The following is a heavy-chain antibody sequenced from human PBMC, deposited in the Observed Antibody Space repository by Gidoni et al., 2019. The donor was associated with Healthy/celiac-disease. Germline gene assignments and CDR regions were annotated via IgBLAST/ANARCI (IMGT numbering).Heavy chain of an antibody. V-gene: IGHV5-51*01. J-gene: IGHJ3*02. D-gene: IGHD4-17*01. Sequence: EVQLVQSGAEVTKPGESLKISCKGSGYSFTSYWSGWVRQMPGKGLEWMGIIYPGDSDTRYSPSFQGQVTISADKSISTAYLQWSSLKASDTAMYYCARHSWDYGGRDGALNAFDIWGQGTMVTVSS. CDR3: ARHSWDYGGRDGALNAFDI. CDR2: IYPGDSDT. CDR1: GYSFTSYW.